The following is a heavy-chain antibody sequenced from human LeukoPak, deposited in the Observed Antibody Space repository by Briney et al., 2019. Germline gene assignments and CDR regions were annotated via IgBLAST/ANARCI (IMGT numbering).Heavy chain of an antibody. CDR3: AREHSSGWYDY. V-gene: IGHV3-30*04. Sequence: GGSLRLSCAASGFTFNSFNIHWVRQAPGKGLEWAAVISYDGSNEYYADSVKGRFTISRDNSKNTLYLQMSSLRAEDTAVYFCAREHSSGWYDYWGQGTLVTVSS. CDR2: ISYDGSNE. D-gene: IGHD6-19*01. CDR1: GFTFNSFN. J-gene: IGHJ4*02.